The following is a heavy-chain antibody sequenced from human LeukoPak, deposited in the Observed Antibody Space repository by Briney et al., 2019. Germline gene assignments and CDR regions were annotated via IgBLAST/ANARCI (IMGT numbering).Heavy chain of an antibody. CDR2: IYYSGST. Sequence: SETLSLTCTVSGGSISNSGQYWGWIRQSPVKGLEWIGSIYYSGSTYYNPSLKSRVTISVDTSKNQFSLELRSVTAADTAIYYCASNMTAVSRLDLFDIWGPGTMVTVS. CDR3: ASNMTAVSRLDLFDI. J-gene: IGHJ3*02. D-gene: IGHD4-17*01. CDR1: GGSISNSGQY. V-gene: IGHV4-39*01.